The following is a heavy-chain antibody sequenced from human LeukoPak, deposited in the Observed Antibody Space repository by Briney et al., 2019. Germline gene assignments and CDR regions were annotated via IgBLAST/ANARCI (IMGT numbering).Heavy chain of an antibody. J-gene: IGHJ4*02. D-gene: IGHD1-26*01. CDR1: GFTFTSSA. CDR2: IVVGSGNT. Sequence: SVKVSCKASGFTFTSSAVQWVRQARGQRLEWIGWIVVGSGNTNYAQKFQERVTITRDMSTSTAYMEPSSLRSEDTAVYYCAADSGIVGATGVDYWGQGTLVTVSS. CDR3: AADSGIVGATGVDY. V-gene: IGHV1-58*01.